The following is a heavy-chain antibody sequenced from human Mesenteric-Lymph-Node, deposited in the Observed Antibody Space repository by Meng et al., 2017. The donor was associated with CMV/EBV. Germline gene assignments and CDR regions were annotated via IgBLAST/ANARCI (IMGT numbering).Heavy chain of an antibody. CDR1: GFTFSSYA. J-gene: IGHJ6*02. Sequence: GGSLRLSCAASGFTFSSYAMSWVRQAPGKGLEWVSVIYSGGSSTYYADSVKGRFTISRDNSKNTLYLQMNSLRGEDTALYYCARGVNYGMDVWGQGTTVTVSS. CDR3: ARGVNYGMDV. CDR2: IYSGGSST. D-gene: IGHD3-10*01. V-gene: IGHV3-23*03.